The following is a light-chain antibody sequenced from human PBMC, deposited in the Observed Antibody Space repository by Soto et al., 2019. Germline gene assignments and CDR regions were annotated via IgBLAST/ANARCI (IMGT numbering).Light chain of an antibody. CDR3: QQYNSYPWT. V-gene: IGKV1-5*03. CDR1: QSISNW. CDR2: KAS. Sequence: DIQMTQSPSTLSASVGDRVIITCRASQSISNWLAWYQQKPGKAPNLLIYKASSLKSGVPSRFSGSGSGTDFTLTISSLQPDDFATYHCQQYNSYPWTFGQGTKV. J-gene: IGKJ1*01.